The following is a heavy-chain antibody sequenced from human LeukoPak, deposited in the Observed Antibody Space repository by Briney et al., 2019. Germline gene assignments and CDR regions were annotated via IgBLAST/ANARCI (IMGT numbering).Heavy chain of an antibody. CDR2: IYWDDDK. CDR1: GFSLTTTGVG. CDR3: AHRRSGYNWNHGDFDY. Sequence: ESGPTLVKPTQALALTCTFSGFSLTTTGVGVGWIRQSPGKALEWLALIYWDDDKRYNPSLKNRLTIMKDASRNQVVLTLTNVDPVVTGTYYCAHRRSGYNWNHGDFDYWGQGTLVTVSS. J-gene: IGHJ4*02. V-gene: IGHV2-5*02. D-gene: IGHD1-14*01.